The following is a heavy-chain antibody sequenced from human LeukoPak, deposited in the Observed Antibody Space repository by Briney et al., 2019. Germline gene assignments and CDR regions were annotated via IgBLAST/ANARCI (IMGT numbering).Heavy chain of an antibody. D-gene: IGHD5-18*01. V-gene: IGHV1-2*02. CDR3: ATHTTMPL. CDR1: GYTFTGYY. Sequence: ASVKVSCKASGYTFTGYYVHWVRQAPGQGLEWMGWINPNSGGTDYAQKFQGRVTLTSDTSISTVYMELSRLRSNDTAEYYCATHTTMPLWGQGTLVTVSS. J-gene: IGHJ4*02. CDR2: INPNSGGT.